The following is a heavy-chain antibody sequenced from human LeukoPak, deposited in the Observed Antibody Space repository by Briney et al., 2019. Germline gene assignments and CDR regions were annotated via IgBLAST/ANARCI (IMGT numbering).Heavy chain of an antibody. V-gene: IGHV3-11*01. D-gene: IGHD4-17*01. J-gene: IGHJ5*02. CDR1: GGSISSYY. Sequence: LSLTCTVSGGSISSYYWSWIRQPPGKGLEWVSYISSSGSTIYYADSVKGRFTISRDNAKNSLYLQMNSLRAEDTAVYYCARAGYGDFLDPWGQGTLVTVSS. CDR2: ISSSGSTI. CDR3: ARAGYGDFLDP.